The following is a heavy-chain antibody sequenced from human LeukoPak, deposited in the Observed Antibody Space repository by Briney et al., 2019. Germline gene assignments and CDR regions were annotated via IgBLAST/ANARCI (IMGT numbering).Heavy chain of an antibody. CDR3: ARSEVELYGMDV. V-gene: IGHV4-59*08. J-gene: IGHJ6*02. CDR2: IYYSGST. CDR1: GGSISSSF. D-gene: IGHD3-10*01. Sequence: PPETLSLTCTVPGGSISSSFWSWVPQPPGKGLELIGYIYYSGSTNYHPSLKSRVTISVDSSKNQFSLKLSSVTAADTAVYYCARSEVELYGMDVWGQGTTVTVSS.